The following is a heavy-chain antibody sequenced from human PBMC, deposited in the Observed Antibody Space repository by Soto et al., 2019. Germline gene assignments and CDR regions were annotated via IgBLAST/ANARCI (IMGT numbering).Heavy chain of an antibody. CDR1: GGTFSSYT. CDR2: IIPILGIA. V-gene: IGHV1-69*02. CDR3: AKARPIYDILTGYFDGWFDP. D-gene: IGHD3-9*01. Sequence: QVQLVQSGAEVKKPGSSVKVSCKASGGTFSSYTISWVRQAPGQGLEWMGRIIPILGIANYAHKFQGRVTITADKSTSTAYMELSSLRSEDTAVYYCAKARPIYDILTGYFDGWFDPWGQGTLVTVSS. J-gene: IGHJ5*02.